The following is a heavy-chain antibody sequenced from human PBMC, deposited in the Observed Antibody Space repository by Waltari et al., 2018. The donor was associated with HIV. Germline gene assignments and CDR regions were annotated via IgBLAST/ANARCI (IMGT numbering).Heavy chain of an antibody. CDR2: SHSDGSST. CDR1: GFSFSSYW. J-gene: IGHJ4*02. CDR3: ARGGVGSFDY. Sequence: EVQLVESGGGLVQPGGSLRLSCAASGFSFSSYWMHWVRQAPGKGLVWVSRSHSDGSSTTYADSVKGRFTISRDNAKNTVYLQMNSLRGEDTAVYYCARGGVGSFDYWGQGLLVTVSS. D-gene: IGHD2-8*02. V-gene: IGHV3-74*01.